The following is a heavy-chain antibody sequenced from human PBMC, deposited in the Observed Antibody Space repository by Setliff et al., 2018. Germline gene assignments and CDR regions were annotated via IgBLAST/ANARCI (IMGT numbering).Heavy chain of an antibody. V-gene: IGHV1-18*01. D-gene: IGHD6-13*01. Sequence: ASVKVSCKAFGYTSINYGISWVRQAPGQGLEWMGWISGSTDNTNYAQKFRGRVTMTTDRSTSTIYMELRSLRSDDTAMYYCARDAPYTNTWRYFDHWGQGTLVTVSS. CDR1: GYTSINYG. CDR3: ARDAPYTNTWRYFDH. CDR2: ISGSTDNT. J-gene: IGHJ4*02.